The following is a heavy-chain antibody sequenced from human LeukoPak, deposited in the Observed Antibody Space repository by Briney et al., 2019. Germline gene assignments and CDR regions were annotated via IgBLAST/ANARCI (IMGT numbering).Heavy chain of an antibody. CDR2: ISSSGSYI. D-gene: IGHD7-27*01. J-gene: IGHJ5*02. V-gene: IGHV3-21*01. CDR1: GFTLSSYS. CDR3: AREPGVNWFDP. Sequence: GGSLRLSCAASGFTLSSYSMNWVRQAPGKGLEWVSSISSSGSYIYYADSVKGRFTISRDNAKNSLYLQMNSLRAEDTAVYYCAREPGVNWFDPWGQGTLVTVSS.